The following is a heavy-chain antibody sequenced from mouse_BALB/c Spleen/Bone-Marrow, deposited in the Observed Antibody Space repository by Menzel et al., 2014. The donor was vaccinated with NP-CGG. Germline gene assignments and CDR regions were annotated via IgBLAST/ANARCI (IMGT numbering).Heavy chain of an antibody. D-gene: IGHD3-1*01. CDR1: GFKFKDTH. J-gene: IGHJ3*01. Sequence: EVQLQQSGAELVKPGASVKLTCTASGFKFKDTHMHWVKQRPEQGLEWIGRIDPASGDTKYDPKFQGKAAITGDTSSNAAYFQLSSLRPEDSALYSCSRVFGGPSLFYFCGQGSLVPVSA. V-gene: IGHV14-3*02. CDR2: IDPASGDT. CDR3: SRVFGGPSLFYF.